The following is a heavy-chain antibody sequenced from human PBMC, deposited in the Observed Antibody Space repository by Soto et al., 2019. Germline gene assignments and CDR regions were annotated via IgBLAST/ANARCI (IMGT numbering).Heavy chain of an antibody. D-gene: IGHD6-13*01. V-gene: IGHV4-31*03. Sequence: PSETESRTCTVCGGSITIGGYYWSWIHQHPGKGLEWIGYIYYSGSTYYNPSLKSRVTISVDTSKNQFSLKLSSVTAADTAVYYCARVSRYSSSWYPSRGTDVWGQGTTVTVSS. CDR1: GGSITIGGYY. J-gene: IGHJ6*02. CDR3: ARVSRYSSSWYPSRGTDV. CDR2: IYYSGST.